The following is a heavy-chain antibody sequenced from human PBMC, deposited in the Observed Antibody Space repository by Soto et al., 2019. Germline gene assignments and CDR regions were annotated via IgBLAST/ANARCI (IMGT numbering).Heavy chain of an antibody. D-gene: IGHD3-10*01. Sequence: GASVNVSCKASGYTFTGYYMHWVRQAPGQGLEWMGWINPNSGGTNYAQKFQGRVTMTRDTSISTAYMELSRLRSDDTAVYYCARDRGDITMVRGVFEWVSDYWGQGTLVTVSS. V-gene: IGHV1-2*02. J-gene: IGHJ4*02. CDR1: GYTFTGYY. CDR3: ARDRGDITMVRGVFEWVSDY. CDR2: INPNSGGT.